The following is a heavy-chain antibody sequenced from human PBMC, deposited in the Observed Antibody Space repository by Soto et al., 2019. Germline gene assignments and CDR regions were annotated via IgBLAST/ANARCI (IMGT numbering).Heavy chain of an antibody. CDR2: IYTSGST. D-gene: IGHD6-19*01. J-gene: IGHJ6*02. CDR1: GGSISSYY. V-gene: IGHV4-4*07. Sequence: QVQLQESGPGLVKPSETLSLTCTVSGGSISSYYWSWIRQPAGKGLEWIGRIYTSGSTNYNPSLKGRVTMSVDTFKNQFSMKLSSVPAADTGVYFCARDLSGWRRGSNYYYYYGMDVWGQGTTFTVSS. CDR3: ARDLSGWRRGSNYYYYYGMDV.